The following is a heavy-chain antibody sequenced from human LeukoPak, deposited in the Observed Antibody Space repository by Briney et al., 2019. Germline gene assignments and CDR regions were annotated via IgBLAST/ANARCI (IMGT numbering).Heavy chain of an antibody. CDR3: ARRGASSGGLDY. J-gene: IGHJ4*02. Sequence: PSETLSLTCAVYGGSFSGYYWSWIRQPPGKGLEWIGEINHSGSTNYNPSLKSRVTISVDTSKNQFSLKLSSVTAADTAVYYCARRGASSGGLDYWGQGTLVTVSS. CDR2: INHSGST. V-gene: IGHV4-34*01. CDR1: GGSFSGYY. D-gene: IGHD6-19*01.